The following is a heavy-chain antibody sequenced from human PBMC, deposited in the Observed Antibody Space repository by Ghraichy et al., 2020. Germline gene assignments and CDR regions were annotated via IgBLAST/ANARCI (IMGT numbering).Heavy chain of an antibody. J-gene: IGHJ6*03. CDR1: GYSFTSYW. Sequence: GESLNISCKGSGYSFTSYWIGWVRQMPGKGLEWMGIIYPGDSDTSYSPSFQGQVTISADKSISTAYLQWSSLKASDTAMYYCARHTTYDFWSGYPRYYYYYMAVCGKGTTVTVSS. D-gene: IGHD3-3*01. CDR2: IYPGDSDT. CDR3: ARHTTYDFWSGYPRYYYYYMAV. V-gene: IGHV5-51*01.